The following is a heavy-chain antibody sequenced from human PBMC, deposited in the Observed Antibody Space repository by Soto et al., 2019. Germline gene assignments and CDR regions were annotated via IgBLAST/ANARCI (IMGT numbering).Heavy chain of an antibody. CDR3: AKSLMNAKEV. J-gene: IGHJ6*02. Sequence: GGSLRLSCAASGFTFRRYSMNWVRQSPGKGLEWVSYISSSSSTTYYTDSVKGRFTISRDNSKNTLYLQMSGLRVEDTAVFHCAKSLMNAKEVWGQGTTVTVSS. CDR1: GFTFRRYS. V-gene: IGHV3-48*01. D-gene: IGHD2-21*01. CDR2: ISSSSSTT.